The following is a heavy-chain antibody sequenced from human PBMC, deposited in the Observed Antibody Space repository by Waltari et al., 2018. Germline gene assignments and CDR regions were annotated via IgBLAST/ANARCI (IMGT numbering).Heavy chain of an antibody. CDR1: GFDFGDYW. J-gene: IGHJ4*02. V-gene: IGHV3-74*01. D-gene: IGHD3-10*01. CDR3: ARKGGRGYPYGPFYYDY. CDR2: INIDGGYI. Sequence: EVQLVESGGGLVQPGESLRLSCAASGFDFGDYWMHWVRQTPGKGLEWVSRINIDGGYISYADSVKGRFTISRDNAKNRVFLQLNSVRAEDTAVYYCARKGGRGYPYGPFYYDYWGQGTLVTVSS.